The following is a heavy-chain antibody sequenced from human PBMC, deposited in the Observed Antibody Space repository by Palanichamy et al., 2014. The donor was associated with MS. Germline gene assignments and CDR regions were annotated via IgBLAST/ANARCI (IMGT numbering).Heavy chain of an antibody. CDR1: GFTFSIYS. CDR3: ARSVAGRFDY. D-gene: IGHD6-19*01. Sequence: EVQLVDVWGRRWYSLGGPVRLSCAASGFTFSIYSMNWVRQAPGKGLEWVAYMTSDSRTIYYTDSVQGRFTISRDHAKNSLYLQMNSLRAEDTAVYYCARSVAGRFDYWGQGTVVSVSS. J-gene: IGHJ4*02. V-gene: IGHV3-48*01. CDR2: MTSDSRTI.